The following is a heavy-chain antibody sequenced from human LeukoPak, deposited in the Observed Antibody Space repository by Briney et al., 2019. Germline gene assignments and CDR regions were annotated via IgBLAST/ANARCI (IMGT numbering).Heavy chain of an antibody. V-gene: IGHV3-48*04. J-gene: IGHJ6*04. CDR2: ISSSSSTI. CDR3: AELGITMIGGV. CDR1: GFTLRSYA. Sequence: GGSLRLSCAASGFTLRSYAMSWVRQAPGKGLEWVSYISSSSSTIYYADSVKGRFTISRDNAKNSLYLQMNSLRAEDTAVYYCAELGITMIGGVWGKGTTVTISS. D-gene: IGHD3-10*02.